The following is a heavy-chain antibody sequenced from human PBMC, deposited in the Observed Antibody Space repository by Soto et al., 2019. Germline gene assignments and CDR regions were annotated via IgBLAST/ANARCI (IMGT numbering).Heavy chain of an antibody. CDR2: INHIGIT. CDR1: GGSFSGFY. D-gene: IGHD3-3*02. J-gene: IGHJ4*02. V-gene: IGHV4-34*01. Sequence: QVQLQQWAAGLLKPSETLSPTCAISGGSFSGFYSTWIPQPPGKGLVCMGEINHIGITHYNPSLTCRVTISLDKSKRPFSLILSPVAAAEAVVYYCTRGYARHWHSPRYWGQGALVTVSS. CDR3: TRGYARHWHSPRY.